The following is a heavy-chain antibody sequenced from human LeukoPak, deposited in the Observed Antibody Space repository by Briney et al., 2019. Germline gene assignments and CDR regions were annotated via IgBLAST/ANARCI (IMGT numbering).Heavy chain of an antibody. Sequence: ASVTVSCKASGYTFTSYDINWVRQATGQGLEWMGWMNPNSGNTGYAQKFQGRVTMTRNTSVSTAYMELSSLGSEDTAVYYCARGLVAGIAAADPWGQGTLVTVSS. CDR3: ARGLVAGIAAADP. J-gene: IGHJ5*02. CDR2: MNPNSGNT. CDR1: GYTFTSYD. V-gene: IGHV1-8*01. D-gene: IGHD6-13*01.